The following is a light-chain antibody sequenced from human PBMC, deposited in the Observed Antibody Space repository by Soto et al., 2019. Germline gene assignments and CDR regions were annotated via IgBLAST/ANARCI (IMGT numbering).Light chain of an antibody. J-gene: IGKJ4*01. V-gene: IGKV3-20*01. Sequence: EIVLTQSPGTLSLSPGERATLSCRASQSLSSSHLAWYQQKPVQAPRLLIYVASSRATGIPDRFSGSGSGTDFTLTISRLEPEDFAVYYGQQFRNSPPLTFGGGTKVEIK. CDR2: VAS. CDR3: QQFRNSPPLT. CDR1: QSLSSSH.